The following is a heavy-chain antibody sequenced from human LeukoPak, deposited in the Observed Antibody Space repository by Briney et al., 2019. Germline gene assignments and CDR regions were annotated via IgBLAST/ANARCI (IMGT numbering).Heavy chain of an antibody. J-gene: IGHJ4*02. V-gene: IGHV1-69*05. Sequence: ASVKVSCKASGGTFSSYAISWVRQAPGQGLEWMGRIIPIFGTANYAQKFQGRVTITTDESTSTAYMELSSLRSEDTAVYYCAGLSYSGSYTADYWGQGTLVTVSS. D-gene: IGHD1-26*01. CDR2: IIPIFGTA. CDR1: GGTFSSYA. CDR3: AGLSYSGSYTADY.